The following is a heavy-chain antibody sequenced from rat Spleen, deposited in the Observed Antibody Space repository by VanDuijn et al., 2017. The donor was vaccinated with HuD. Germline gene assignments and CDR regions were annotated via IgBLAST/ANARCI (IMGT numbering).Heavy chain of an antibody. D-gene: IGHD4-3*01. J-gene: IGHJ2*01. V-gene: IGHV5S13*01. CDR3: ARHSGYYFDY. Sequence: EVQLVESGGGLVQPGRSLKLSCAASGFTFSSFPMAWVRQAPTKGLEWVASISTGGGNTYYRDSVKGRFTISRDNTKNTLYLQMDSLRSEDTATYYCARHSGYYFDYWGQGVMVTVSS. CDR2: ISTGGGNT. CDR1: GFTFSSFP.